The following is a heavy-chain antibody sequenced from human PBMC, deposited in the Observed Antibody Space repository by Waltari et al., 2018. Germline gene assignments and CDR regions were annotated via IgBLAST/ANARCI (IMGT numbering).Heavy chain of an antibody. CDR3: ARGDTSNWFASYFDF. D-gene: IGHD3-10*01. Sequence: QVRLQESGPGLVKPSENLSLTCTVSAASLSSYYWSWIRQPPGKGLQWIAYIYFSGSTSYNPSLKSRVAISGDTSKKQFSLRLSSVTAADTAVYYCARGDTSNWFASYFDFWGQGILVSVSS. CDR2: IYFSGST. V-gene: IGHV4-59*01. J-gene: IGHJ4*02. CDR1: AASLSSYY.